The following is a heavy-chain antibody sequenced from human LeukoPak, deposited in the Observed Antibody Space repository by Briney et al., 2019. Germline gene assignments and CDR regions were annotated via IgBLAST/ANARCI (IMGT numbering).Heavy chain of an antibody. J-gene: IGHJ4*02. Sequence: PGRSLRLSCAASGFTFSEHGMHWVRQAPGKGLEWVAGIWYDGSNEYYGDSVKGRVTISRDNSKNTLYLQMNSLRAEDTAVYYCAKDRVFGVAWAPYYFDYWGQGTLVTVSS. CDR2: IWYDGSNE. CDR1: GFTFSEHG. V-gene: IGHV3-33*06. D-gene: IGHD3-3*01. CDR3: AKDRVFGVAWAPYYFDY.